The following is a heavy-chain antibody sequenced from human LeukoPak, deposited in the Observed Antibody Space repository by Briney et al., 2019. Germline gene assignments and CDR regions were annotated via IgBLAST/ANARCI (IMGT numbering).Heavy chain of an antibody. CDR3: ARGWQWLDSDAFDI. CDR1: GGSISSSSYY. J-gene: IGHJ3*02. Sequence: SETLSLTCTVSGGSISSSSYYWGWIRQPPGKGLEWIGSIYYSGSTYYNPSLKSRVTISVDTTKNQFSLKLSSVTAADTAVYYCARGWQWLDSDAFDIWGQGTMVTVSS. CDR2: IYYSGST. V-gene: IGHV4-39*01. D-gene: IGHD6-19*01.